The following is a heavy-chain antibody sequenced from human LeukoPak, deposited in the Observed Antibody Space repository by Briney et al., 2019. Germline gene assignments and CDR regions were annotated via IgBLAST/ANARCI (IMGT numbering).Heavy chain of an antibody. J-gene: IGHJ4*02. V-gene: IGHV1-2*02. Sequence: ASVKVSCKASGYTFTGYYMHWVRQAPGQGLEWMGWINPNSGGTNYAQKFQGRVTMTRDTSISTAYMELSRLRSDDTAVYYCARVRGSNVAATGIDYWGQGTLVTVSS. CDR2: INPNSGGT. D-gene: IGHD2-15*01. CDR3: ARVRGSNVAATGIDY. CDR1: GYTFTGYY.